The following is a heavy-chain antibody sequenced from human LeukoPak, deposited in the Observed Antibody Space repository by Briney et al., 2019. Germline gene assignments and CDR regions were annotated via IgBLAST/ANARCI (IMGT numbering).Heavy chain of an antibody. V-gene: IGHV3-53*01. CDR3: ARAMVRGVIVDGMDV. Sequence: GGSLRLSCAVSGFNVRTNYMSWVRQAPGKGLEWVSVIFRDGSTYYGDSVRGRFSISRDNSKNTLYLQMNSLRAEDTAVYYCARAMVRGVIVDGMDVWGQGTTVTVSS. CDR1: GFNVRTNY. D-gene: IGHD3-10*01. J-gene: IGHJ6*02. CDR2: IFRDGST.